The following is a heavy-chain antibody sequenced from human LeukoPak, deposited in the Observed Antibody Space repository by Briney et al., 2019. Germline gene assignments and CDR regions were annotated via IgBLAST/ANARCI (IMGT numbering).Heavy chain of an antibody. D-gene: IGHD6-13*01. CDR2: ISGSGGTGT. J-gene: IGHJ1*01. CDR1: GFTFSSYA. V-gene: IGHV3-23*01. Sequence: GGSLRLSCAASGFTFSSYAMSWVRQAPGRGLEWVSAISGSGGTGTYYADSVKGRFTISRDNSKNTLYLQLNSLRAEDTAVYYCARKGQGSNWAAEYFQNWGQGTLVTVSS. CDR3: ARKGQGSNWAAEYFQN.